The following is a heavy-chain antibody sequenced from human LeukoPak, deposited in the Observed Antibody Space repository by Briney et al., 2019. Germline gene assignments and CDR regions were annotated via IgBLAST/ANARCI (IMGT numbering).Heavy chain of an antibody. CDR1: GGSCSGYY. V-gene: IGHV4-34*01. CDR3: ARGPASLIHT. Sequence: PSETLSLTCAVYGGSCSGYYWSWIRQPLGKGLEWIGEINHSGSTNYNPSLKSRVTISVDTSKNQFSLKLSSVTAADTAVYYCARGPASLIHTWGQGTLVTVPS. J-gene: IGHJ5*02. CDR2: INHSGST. D-gene: IGHD6-6*01.